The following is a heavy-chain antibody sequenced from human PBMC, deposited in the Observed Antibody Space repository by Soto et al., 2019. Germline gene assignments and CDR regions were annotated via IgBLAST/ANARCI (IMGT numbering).Heavy chain of an antibody. V-gene: IGHV1-18*01. CDR3: ARHHGPTTSENWFDP. D-gene: IGHD5-12*01. J-gene: IGHJ5*02. CDR1: GYTFFTYD. CDR2: ISTYSGDT. Sequence: QVHLVQSGVEVKTPEASVKVSCQASGYTFFTYDISWVRQAPGQGLEWMGWISTYSGDTKYAQKVQGRVTMTTDTSTTTAYLELRSLRSDDTAVYYCARHHGPTTSENWFDPWGQGTLVTVSS.